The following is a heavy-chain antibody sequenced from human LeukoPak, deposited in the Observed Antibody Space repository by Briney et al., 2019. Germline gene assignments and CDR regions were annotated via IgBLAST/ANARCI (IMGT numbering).Heavy chain of an antibody. Sequence: GGSLRLSCATSGCSFINSGMTWVRQAPGKGLEWVAVISYDGSNKYYADSVKGRFTISRDNSKNTLYLQMNSLRAEDTAVYYCARDDRAGLGYYGSGSSGVYWGQGTLVTVSS. J-gene: IGHJ4*02. CDR2: ISYDGSNK. D-gene: IGHD3-10*01. V-gene: IGHV3-30*03. CDR3: ARDDRAGLGYYGSGSSGVY. CDR1: GCSFINSG.